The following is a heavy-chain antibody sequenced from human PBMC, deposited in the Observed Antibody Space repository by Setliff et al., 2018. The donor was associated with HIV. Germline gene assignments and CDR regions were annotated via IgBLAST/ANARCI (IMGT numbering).Heavy chain of an antibody. CDR2: FYYGGST. CDR3: ARAIRGVVVTNMYYYYGMDV. CDR1: GDSIGTYY. D-gene: IGHD2-21*02. J-gene: IGHJ6*02. Sequence: SETLSLTCSVSGDSIGTYYWNWIRQTPGKRLEWIGFFYYGGSTYYNPSLKSRVTISVDTSKNQFPLKLSSVTAADTAVYYCARAIRGVVVTNMYYYYGMDVWGQGNTVTVSS. V-gene: IGHV4-59*08.